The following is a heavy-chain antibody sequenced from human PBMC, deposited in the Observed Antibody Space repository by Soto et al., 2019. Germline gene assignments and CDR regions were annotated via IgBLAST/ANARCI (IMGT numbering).Heavy chain of an antibody. CDR3: AKGFWYDSSGYYHY. Sequence: PGGSLRLSCAASGFTFSSYAMSWVRQAPGKGLEWVSAISGSGGSTYYADSVKGRFTISRDNSKNTLYLQMNSLRAEDTAVYYCAKGFWYDSSGYYHYWGQGTLVTVSS. D-gene: IGHD3-22*01. J-gene: IGHJ4*02. V-gene: IGHV3-23*01. CDR1: GFTFSSYA. CDR2: ISGSGGST.